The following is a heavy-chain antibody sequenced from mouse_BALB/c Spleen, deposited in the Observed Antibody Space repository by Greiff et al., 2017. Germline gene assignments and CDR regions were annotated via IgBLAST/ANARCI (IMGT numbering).Heavy chain of an antibody. D-gene: IGHD1-1*01. V-gene: IGHV3-2*02. J-gene: IGHJ4*01. CDR1: GYSITSDYA. CDR2: ISYSGST. CDR3: AKDYGYYAMDY. Sequence: EVKLMESGPGLVKPSQSLSLTCTVTGYSITSDYAWNWIRQFPGNKLEWMGYISYSGSTSYNPSLKSRISITRDTSKNQFFLQLNSVTTEDTATYYGAKDYGYYAMDYWGQGTSVTVSS.